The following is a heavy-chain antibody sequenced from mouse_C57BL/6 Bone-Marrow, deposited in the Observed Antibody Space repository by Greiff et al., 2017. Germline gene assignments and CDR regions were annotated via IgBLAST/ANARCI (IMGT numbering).Heavy chain of an antibody. J-gene: IGHJ2*01. D-gene: IGHD2-2*01. CDR1: GYTFTSYW. V-gene: IGHV1-55*01. Sequence: QVQLKQPGAELVKPGASVKMSCKASGYTFTSYWITWVKQRPGQGLEWIGDIYPGSGSTNYNEKFKSKATLTVDTSSSTAYMQLSSLTSEDSAVYYCARSGVWLREDYWGQGTTLTVSS. CDR3: ARSGVWLREDY. CDR2: IYPGSGST.